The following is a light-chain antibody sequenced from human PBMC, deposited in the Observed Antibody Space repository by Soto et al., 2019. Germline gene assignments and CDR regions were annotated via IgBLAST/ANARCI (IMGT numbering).Light chain of an antibody. CDR1: QILLRSNGYNY. Sequence: IMLTQSPLSLPVTPGERAAICCMSVQILLRSNGYNYLDGYLQKQGQSPQLLIYLGSNRASGVPDRFSGSGSGTDFTLTISSLEPEDSAVYHCQQYGSSWWAFGHGTKVDIK. J-gene: IGKJ1*01. CDR2: LGS. CDR3: QQYGSSWWA. V-gene: IGKV2-28*01.